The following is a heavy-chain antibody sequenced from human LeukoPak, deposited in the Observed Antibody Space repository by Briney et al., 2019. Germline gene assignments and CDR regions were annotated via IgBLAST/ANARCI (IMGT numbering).Heavy chain of an antibody. J-gene: IGHJ5*02. CDR2: IYHSGST. CDR1: GYSISSGYY. Sequence: PSETLSLTCTVSGYSISSGYYWGWIRQPPGKGLEWIGSIYHSGSTYYNPSLKSRVTISVDTSKNQFSLKLSSVTAADTAVYYCARGYVEWSGVWFDPWGQGTLVTVSS. V-gene: IGHV4-38-2*02. D-gene: IGHD3-3*01. CDR3: ARGYVEWSGVWFDP.